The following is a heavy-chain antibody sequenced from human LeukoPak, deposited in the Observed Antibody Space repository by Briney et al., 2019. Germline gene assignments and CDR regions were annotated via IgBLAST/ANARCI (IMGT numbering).Heavy chain of an antibody. CDR3: ARGDGDYFYYFNV. J-gene: IGHJ2*01. D-gene: IGHD4-17*01. CDR2: IYHSGST. Sequence: SETLSLTCDVSGASISSDNWWSWVRQPPGKGLEWIGEIYHSGSTNYNPSLKSRVTISIDKSKNHFSLKLTPVTAADTAVYYCARGDGDYFYYFNVWGRGTLVTVSS. CDR1: GASISSDNW. V-gene: IGHV4-4*02.